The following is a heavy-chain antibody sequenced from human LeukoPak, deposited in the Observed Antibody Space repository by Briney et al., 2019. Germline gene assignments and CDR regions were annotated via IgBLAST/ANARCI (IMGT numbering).Heavy chain of an antibody. J-gene: IGHJ4*02. CDR2: MNPNSGNT. V-gene: IGHV1-8*03. CDR1: GYTFTGYD. CDR3: ARSDWVGTFDY. Sequence: ASVKVSCKASGYTFTGYDINWVRQATGQGLEWMGWMNPNSGNTGYAQKFQGRVTITRNTSISTAYMELSSLRSEDMAVYYCARSDWVGTFDYWGQGTLVTVSS. D-gene: IGHD2-21*02.